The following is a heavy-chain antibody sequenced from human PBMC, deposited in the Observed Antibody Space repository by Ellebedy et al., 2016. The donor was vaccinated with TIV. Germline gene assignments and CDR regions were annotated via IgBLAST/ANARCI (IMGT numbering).Heavy chain of an antibody. CDR2: ISYDGSNK. J-gene: IGHJ3*02. V-gene: IGHV3-30-3*01. D-gene: IGHD3-22*01. Sequence: GESLKISXAASGFTFSSYAMHWVRQAPGKGLEWVAVISYDGSNKYYADSVKGRFTISRDNSKNTLYLQMNSLRAEDTAVYYYATSDSSGYYGYAFDIWGQGTMVTVSS. CDR1: GFTFSSYA. CDR3: ATSDSSGYYGYAFDI.